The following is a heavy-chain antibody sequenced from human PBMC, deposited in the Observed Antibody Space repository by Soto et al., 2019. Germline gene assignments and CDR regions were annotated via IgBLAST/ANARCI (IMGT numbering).Heavy chain of an antibody. CDR3: AKEGVGGNPIRPYWYFDL. J-gene: IGHJ2*01. D-gene: IGHD3-10*01. CDR2: ISYDGSNK. Sequence: QVQLVESGGGVVQPGRSLRLSCAASGFTFSSYGMHWVRQAPGKGLEWVAVISYDGSNKYYADSVKGRFTISRDNSKNTLYLQMNSLRAEDTAVYYCAKEGVGGNPIRPYWYFDLWGRGTLVTVSS. CDR1: GFTFSSYG. V-gene: IGHV3-30*18.